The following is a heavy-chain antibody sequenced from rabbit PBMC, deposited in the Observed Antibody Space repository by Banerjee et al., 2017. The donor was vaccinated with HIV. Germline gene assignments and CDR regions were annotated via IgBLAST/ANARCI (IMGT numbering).Heavy chain of an antibody. CDR3: ARYYDSTGGGYGVTL. Sequence: QEQLEESGGGLVQPEGSLTLTCTASGFSFSGNYYMSWVRQAPGKGLEWIAWIYAGSSGSAYYASWAKGRFTISKTSSTTVTLQMTSLTAADTATYFCARYYDSTGGGYGVTLWGPGTLVTVS. V-gene: IGHV1S45*01. J-gene: IGHJ4*01. CDR2: IYAGSSGSA. CDR1: GFSFSGNYY. D-gene: IGHD8-1*01.